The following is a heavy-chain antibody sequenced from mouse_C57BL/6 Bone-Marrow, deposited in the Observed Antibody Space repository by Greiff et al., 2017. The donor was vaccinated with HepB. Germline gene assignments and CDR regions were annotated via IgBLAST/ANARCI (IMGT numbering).Heavy chain of an antibody. CDR2: ISGGGGNT. J-gene: IGHJ3*01. V-gene: IGHV5-9*01. CDR1: GFTFSSYT. CDR3: ARHATGIYYGNYEGFAY. Sequence: EVQRVESGGGLVKPGGSLKLSCAASGFTFSSYTMSWVRQTPEKRLEWVATISGGGGNTYYPDSVKGRFTISRDNAKNTLYLQMSSLRSEDTALYYCARHATGIYYGNYEGFAYWGQGTLVTVSA. D-gene: IGHD2-1*01.